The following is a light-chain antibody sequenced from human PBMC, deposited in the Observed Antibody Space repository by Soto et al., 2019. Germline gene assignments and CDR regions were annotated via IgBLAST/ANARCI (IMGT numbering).Light chain of an antibody. CDR2: EVT. CDR3: SSYISDTTHLA. V-gene: IGLV2-14*01. CDR1: SDDIGTYDY. J-gene: IGLJ3*02. Sequence: QSALTQPASVSGSPGQSVTISCTGTSDDIGTYDYVSWYQQQPGRAPKLMISEVTKRPSEISDRFSGSKSGNTASLTISGLQPEDEAIYYCSSYISDTTHLAFGVGTKLTVL.